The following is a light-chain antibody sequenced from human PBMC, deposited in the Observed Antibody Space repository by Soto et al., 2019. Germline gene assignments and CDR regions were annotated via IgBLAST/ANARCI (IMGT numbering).Light chain of an antibody. CDR3: QQRINWPLT. V-gene: IGKV3-11*01. Sequence: ALTQSPGTLSSSPGERATLSCRASQSVSTYLAWYQQKPGQAPRLLIYDAVNRATGIPARFSGSGSGTDFTLIIDSLEPEDFAVYYCQQRINWPLTFGGGTKVDIK. CDR1: QSVSTY. J-gene: IGKJ4*01. CDR2: DAV.